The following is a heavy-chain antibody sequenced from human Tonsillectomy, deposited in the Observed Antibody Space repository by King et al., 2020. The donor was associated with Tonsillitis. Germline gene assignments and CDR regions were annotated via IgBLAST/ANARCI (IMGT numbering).Heavy chain of an antibody. Sequence: QLVQSGGGLVQPGGSLRLSCAASGFTVSSNHMSWVRQAPGKGLEWVSLIYSDDTTYYADSVKDRFIISEDKSKNTLTLHMNSLRAEDTAVYYCARDWSWLGGDLVYYYYMDVWGKGTTVTVSS. J-gene: IGHJ6*03. V-gene: IGHV3-66*01. CDR2: IYSDDTT. CDR3: ARDWSWLGGDLVYYYYMDV. D-gene: IGHD2-21*02. CDR1: GFTVSSNH.